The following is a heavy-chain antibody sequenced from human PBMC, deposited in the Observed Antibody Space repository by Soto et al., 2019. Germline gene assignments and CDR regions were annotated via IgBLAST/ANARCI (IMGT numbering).Heavy chain of an antibody. D-gene: IGHD3-10*01. CDR1: GFSLSTSGVA. J-gene: IGHJ3*02. Sequence: QITLKESGPTLVKPTQTLTLTCTFSGFSLSTSGVAVGWIRQPPGKALERLALIYWDDDKRYRPSLKSRLSITKSTSKNQVVLTMTNMDPVDTGTYYCAQMRNYFGSGRHACDIWGQGTMVTVSS. V-gene: IGHV2-5*02. CDR3: AQMRNYFGSGRHACDI. CDR2: IYWDDDK.